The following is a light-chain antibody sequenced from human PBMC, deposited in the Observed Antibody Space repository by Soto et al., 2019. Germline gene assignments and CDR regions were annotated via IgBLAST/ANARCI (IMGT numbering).Light chain of an antibody. CDR3: QQRSNWPPALS. V-gene: IGKV3-11*01. Sequence: VVLTQSPATLSLSPGERATLSCRASQSVSSFLAWYQQKPGQTPRLLIYDSSKRATGIPARFSGSGSGTDFTLTISNLEPEDFAVYYCQQRSNWPPALSFGGGTKVDIK. CDR1: QSVSSF. J-gene: IGKJ4*01. CDR2: DSS.